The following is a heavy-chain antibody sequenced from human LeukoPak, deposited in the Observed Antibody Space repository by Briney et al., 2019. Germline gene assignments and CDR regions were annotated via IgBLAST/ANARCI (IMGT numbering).Heavy chain of an antibody. D-gene: IGHD2-2*01. V-gene: IGHV4-31*03. J-gene: IGHJ6*02. CDR3: ARSLDTSYALYYYYYGMDV. Sequence: SETLSLTCTVSGGSISSGGYYWSWIRQHPGKGLEWIGYIYYSGSTYYNPSLKSRVTIPVDTSKNQFSLKLSSVTAADTAVYYCARSLDTSYALYYYYYGMDVWGQGTTVTVSS. CDR2: IYYSGST. CDR1: GGSISSGGYY.